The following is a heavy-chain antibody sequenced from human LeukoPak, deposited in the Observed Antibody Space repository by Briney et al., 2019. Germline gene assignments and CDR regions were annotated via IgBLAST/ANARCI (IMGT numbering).Heavy chain of an antibody. D-gene: IGHD5-12*01. CDR1: GGSISTYY. J-gene: IGHJ4*02. CDR2: VYYSGST. CDR3: ARDGSGYGGRFDY. Sequence: SETLSLTCTVSGGSISTYYWSWIRQPPGKGLEWIGYVYYSGSTNYNPSLKSRVTISVDTSKNQFSLKLSSMAAADTAVYYCARDGSGYGGRFDYWGQGTLVTVSS. V-gene: IGHV4-59*01.